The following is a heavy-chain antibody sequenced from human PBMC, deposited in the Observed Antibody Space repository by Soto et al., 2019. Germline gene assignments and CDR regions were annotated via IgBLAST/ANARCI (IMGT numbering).Heavy chain of an antibody. V-gene: IGHV4-34*01. CDR3: ATESSYYGMDV. J-gene: IGHJ6*02. CDR2: INHSGST. CDR1: GGSFSGYY. Sequence: SETLSLTCAAYGGSFSGYYWSWIRQPPGKGLEWIGEINHSGSTNYNPSLKSRVTISVDTSKNQFSLKLSSVTAADTAVYYCATESSYYGMDVWGQGTTVTVSS.